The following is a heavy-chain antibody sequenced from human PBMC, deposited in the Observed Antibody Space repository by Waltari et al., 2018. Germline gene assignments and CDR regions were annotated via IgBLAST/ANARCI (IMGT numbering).Heavy chain of an antibody. V-gene: IGHV1-69*01. CDR2: IIPIFGTA. CDR1: GGTFSSYA. Sequence: QVQLVQSGAEVKKPGSSVKVSCKASGGTFSSYAIRWVRPAPGQGLEWMGGIIPIFGTANYAQKFQGRVTITADESTSTAYMELSSLRSEDTAVYYCARVRDYCSGGSCYLAFGYWGQGTLVTVSS. CDR3: ARVRDYCSGGSCYLAFGY. J-gene: IGHJ4*02. D-gene: IGHD2-15*01.